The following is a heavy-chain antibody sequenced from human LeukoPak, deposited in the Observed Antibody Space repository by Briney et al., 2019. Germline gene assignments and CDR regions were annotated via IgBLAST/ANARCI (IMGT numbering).Heavy chain of an antibody. D-gene: IGHD6-6*01. CDR2: ISYDGSNK. J-gene: IGHJ4*02. V-gene: IGHV3-30-3*01. CDR1: GFTFSSYA. CDR3: ARDGGEQLVGPFDY. Sequence: GGSLRLSCAASGFTFSSYAMHWVRQAPGKGLEWVAVISYDGSNKYYADSVKGRFTISRDNSKNTLYLQMNSLRAEDTAVYYCARDGGEQLVGPFDYWGQGTLVTVSS.